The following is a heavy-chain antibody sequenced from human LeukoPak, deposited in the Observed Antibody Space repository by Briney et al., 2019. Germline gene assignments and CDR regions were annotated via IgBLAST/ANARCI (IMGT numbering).Heavy chain of an antibody. J-gene: IGHJ6*03. V-gene: IGHV7-4-1*02. CDR2: INTNTRNP. CDR3: ARVRTGRYYYMDV. D-gene: IGHD1-1*01. CDR1: GYTFTSYA. Sequence: ASVKVSCKASGYTFTSYAMNWVRQAPGQGLEWMGWINTNTRNPTYAQGFTGRFVFSLDTSVSTAYLQISSLKAEDTAVYYCARVRTGRYYYMDVWGKGTTVTISS.